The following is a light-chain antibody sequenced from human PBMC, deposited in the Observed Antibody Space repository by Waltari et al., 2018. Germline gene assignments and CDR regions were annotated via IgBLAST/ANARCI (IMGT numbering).Light chain of an antibody. V-gene: IGLV3-19*01. CDR3: NSRDTSGKHVL. J-gene: IGLJ2*01. CDR1: SLATFY. Sequence: SSELTQDPVVSVALGQTVTITCKGRSLATFYANWYQQKPGQAPVLVFYGKSGRPSGIPDRFSGSNSVNSASLTITGTQAEDEAAYYCNSRDTSGKHVLVGGGTKLTVL. CDR2: GKS.